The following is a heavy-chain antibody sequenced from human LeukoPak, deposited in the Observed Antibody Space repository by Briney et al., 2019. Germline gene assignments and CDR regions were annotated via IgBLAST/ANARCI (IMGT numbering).Heavy chain of an antibody. CDR1: GYTFSDYY. CDR2: ISAYNGDT. J-gene: IGHJ4*02. D-gene: IGHD7-27*01. CDR3: ARGTPITGDPY. Sequence: ASVKVSCKASGYTFSDYYMHWVRQAPGQGLEWMGWISAYNGDTNYAQKLQGRVTMTTDTSTSTAYMELRSLRSDDTAVYYCARGTPITGDPYWGQGTLVTVSS. V-gene: IGHV1-18*04.